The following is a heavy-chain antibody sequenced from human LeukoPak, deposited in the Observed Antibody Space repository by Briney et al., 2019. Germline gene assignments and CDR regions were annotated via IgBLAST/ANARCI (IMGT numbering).Heavy chain of an antibody. CDR2: IHHSGST. J-gene: IGHJ3*02. CDR3: ARESFKVVRGVIIMGYVFDI. V-gene: IGHV4-4*02. D-gene: IGHD3-10*01. CDR1: GGSISSSNW. Sequence: PSETLSLNCAVSGGSISSSNWWSWVRQPPGKGLEWIGEIHHSGSTNYNPSLKSRVTISVDKSKNQFSLKLSSVTAADTAVYYCARESFKVVRGVIIMGYVFDIWGQGTMVTASS.